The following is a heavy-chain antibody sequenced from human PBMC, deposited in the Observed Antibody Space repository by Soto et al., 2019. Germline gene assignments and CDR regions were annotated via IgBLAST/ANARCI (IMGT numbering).Heavy chain of an antibody. CDR1: GYTFETYG. J-gene: IGHJ4*02. CDR3: ATTRSYDSHRPFDY. Sequence: AAVKVSCKSSGYTFETYGISWVRQAPGQGLEWMGWISPYNGDRRLSEKMQGRLTMTTDTSTSTGYMELRSLTADDTAVYYCATTRSYDSHRPFDYWGQGTLVTVSS. D-gene: IGHD3-10*01. CDR2: ISPYNGDR. V-gene: IGHV1-18*04.